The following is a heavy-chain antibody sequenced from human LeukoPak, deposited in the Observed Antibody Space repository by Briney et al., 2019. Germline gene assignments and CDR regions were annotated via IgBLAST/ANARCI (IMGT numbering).Heavy chain of an antibody. Sequence: SETLSLTCNVSGASMSNYYWGWIRQPPGKGLEWIGNIFYSGSTYYSPSLRSRVTISLDTSRNQFSLKLNSVTAADTAVYYCAKSNGYGLVDIWGQGTMVTVSS. J-gene: IGHJ3*02. D-gene: IGHD3-10*01. CDR2: IFYSGST. CDR3: AKSNGYGLVDI. CDR1: GASMSNYY. V-gene: IGHV4-39*07.